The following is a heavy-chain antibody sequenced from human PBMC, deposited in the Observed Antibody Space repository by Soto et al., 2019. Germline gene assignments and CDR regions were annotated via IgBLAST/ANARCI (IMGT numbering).Heavy chain of an antibody. Sequence: GASVKVSCKASGYTFTSYGISWVRQAPGQGLEWMGWISAYSGNTNYAQKLQGRVTMTTDTSTSTAYMELRSLRSDDTAVYYCARLKACDSSGYDWAYWGQGTLVTVSS. CDR1: GYTFTSYG. V-gene: IGHV1-18*01. CDR2: ISAYSGNT. J-gene: IGHJ4*02. CDR3: ARLKACDSSGYDWAY. D-gene: IGHD3-22*01.